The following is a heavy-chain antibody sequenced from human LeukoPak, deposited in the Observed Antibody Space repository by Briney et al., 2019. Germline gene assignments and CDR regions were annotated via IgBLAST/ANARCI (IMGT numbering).Heavy chain of an antibody. CDR3: ALAFSGYDRWFPEPPDQ. CDR1: GRAFSGYT. V-gene: IGHV1-69*01. CDR2: IITNLAST. J-gene: IGHJ4*02. Sequence: SVKVSCKASGRAFSGYTITWVRQAPGQGLEWVGGIITNLASTNYAQKFQGRVTISADDSTSTAYMQLRSLTSEDTAFYYCALAFSGYDRWFPEPPDQWGQGTLVTVSS. D-gene: IGHD5-12*01.